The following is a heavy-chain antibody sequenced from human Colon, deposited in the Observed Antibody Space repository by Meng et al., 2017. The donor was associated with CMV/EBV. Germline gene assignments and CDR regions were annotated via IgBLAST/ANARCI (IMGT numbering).Heavy chain of an antibody. D-gene: IGHD3-3*01. CDR2: ITGSGHKT. J-gene: IGHJ4*02. Sequence: GESLKISCAASGFPFSTYAMTWVRQAPGKGLEWVVAITGSGHKTFYADSVKGRFTISRDKSTNTLFLQMHSLRVDDTAVYYCAKDGHFDFWPDSYNNYWGQGTLVTVSS. CDR1: GFPFSTYA. V-gene: IGHV3-23*01. CDR3: AKDGHFDFWPDSYNNY.